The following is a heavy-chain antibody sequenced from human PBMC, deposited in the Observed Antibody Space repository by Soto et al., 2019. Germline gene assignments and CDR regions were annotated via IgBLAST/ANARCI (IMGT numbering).Heavy chain of an antibody. D-gene: IGHD6-19*01. CDR3: ARVVSWGSGWALDY. V-gene: IGHV4-59*01. CDR2: IYYSGST. Sequence: QVQLQESGPGLVKPSETLSLTCTVSGGSISSYYWSWIRQPPGKRLEWIGYIYYSGSTNYNPSLKSRVTISVDTSKNQFSLKLSSVTAADTAVYYCARVVSWGSGWALDYWGQGTLVTVSS. CDR1: GGSISSYY. J-gene: IGHJ4*02.